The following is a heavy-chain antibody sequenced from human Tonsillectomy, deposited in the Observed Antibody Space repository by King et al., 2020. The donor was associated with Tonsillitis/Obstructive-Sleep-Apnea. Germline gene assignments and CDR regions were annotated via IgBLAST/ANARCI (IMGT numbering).Heavy chain of an antibody. CDR2: IYYSGST. D-gene: IGHD5-24*01. V-gene: IGHV4-31*03. J-gene: IGHJ6*02. CDR1: GGSISSGGYY. CDR3: ARGRRGDGYGEYYVDGMDV. Sequence: VQLQESGPGLVKPSQTLSLTCTVSGGSISSGGYYWSWIRQHPGKGLEWIGYIYYSGSTYYNPSLKSRVTISVDTSKNQFSLKLNSVTAADTAVYYCARGRRGDGYGEYYVDGMDVWGQGTTVTVSS.